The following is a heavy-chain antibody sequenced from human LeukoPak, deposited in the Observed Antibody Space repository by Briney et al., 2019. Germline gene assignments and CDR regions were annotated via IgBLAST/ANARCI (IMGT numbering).Heavy chain of an antibody. J-gene: IGHJ2*01. CDR3: AKDRRVATIHNAWYFDL. CDR1: GFTFSSYS. CDR2: ISGIGGST. D-gene: IGHD5-12*01. V-gene: IGHV3-23*01. Sequence: RGSLRLSCEASGFTFSSYSMSWVRQAPGKWLEWDSAISGIGGSTYYADSVKDRLSISRDNSKNTLYLKMNSLRAEDTAVYYCAKDRRVATIHNAWYFDLWGRGTLVTVSS.